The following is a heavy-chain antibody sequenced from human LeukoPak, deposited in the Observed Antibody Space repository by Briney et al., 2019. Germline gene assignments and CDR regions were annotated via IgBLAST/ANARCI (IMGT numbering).Heavy chain of an antibody. J-gene: IGHJ3*02. CDR3: ARARRWLQSQGAFDI. CDR2: INPSGGST. V-gene: IGHV1-46*01. D-gene: IGHD5-24*01. Sequence: ASVKVSCKASGYTFTGYYMHWVRRAPGQGLEWMGIINPSGGSTSYAQKFQGRVTMTRDMSTSTVYMELSSLRSEDTAVYYCARARRWLQSQGAFDIWGQGTMVTVSS. CDR1: GYTFTGYY.